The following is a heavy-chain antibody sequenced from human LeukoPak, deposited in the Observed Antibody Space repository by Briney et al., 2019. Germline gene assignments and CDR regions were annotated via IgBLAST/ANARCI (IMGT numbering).Heavy chain of an antibody. V-gene: IGHV4-39*01. Sequence: SETLSLTCTVSGGSISSSSYYWGWLRHPPGKELEWMGSIYDSGSTYYDPSDKSRVTISVDTSKNQFSLKLRSVTAADTAVYYCARPGVGGWYYFDYWGQGTLVTVSS. CDR1: GGSISSSSYY. J-gene: IGHJ4*02. D-gene: IGHD6-19*01. CDR2: IYDSGST. CDR3: ARPGVGGWYYFDY.